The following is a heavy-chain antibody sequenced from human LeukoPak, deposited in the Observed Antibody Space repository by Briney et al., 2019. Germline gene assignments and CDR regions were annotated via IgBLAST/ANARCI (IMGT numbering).Heavy chain of an antibody. V-gene: IGHV3-23*01. CDR2: ISGSGGST. J-gene: IGHJ4*02. Sequence: GGSLRLSCAASGFTFSSYAMSWVRQAPGKGLEWDSAISGSGGSTYYADSVKGRFTISRDNSKNTPYLQMNSLRAEDTAVYYCAKGLHITMIVVVTSGYFDYWGQGTLVTVSS. CDR1: GFTFSSYA. D-gene: IGHD3-22*01. CDR3: AKGLHITMIVVVTSGYFDY.